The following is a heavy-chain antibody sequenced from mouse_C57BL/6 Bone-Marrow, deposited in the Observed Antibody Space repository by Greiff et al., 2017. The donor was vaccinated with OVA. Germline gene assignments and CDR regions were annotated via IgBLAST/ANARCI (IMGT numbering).Heavy chain of an antibody. CDR1: GFNIKDDY. J-gene: IGHJ3*01. Sequence: EVKLMESGAELVRPGASVKLSCTASGFNIKDDYMHWVKQRPEQGLEWIGWIDPENGDTEYASKFQGKATITADTSSNTAYLQLSSLTSEDTAVYYCTTRASVGFAYWGQGTLVTVSA. D-gene: IGHD3-3*01. CDR2: IDPENGDT. V-gene: IGHV14-4*01. CDR3: TTRASVGFAY.